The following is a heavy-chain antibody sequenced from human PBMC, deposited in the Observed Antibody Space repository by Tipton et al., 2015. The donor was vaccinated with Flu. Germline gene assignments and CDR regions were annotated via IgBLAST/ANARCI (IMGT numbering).Heavy chain of an antibody. J-gene: IGHJ5*02. V-gene: IGHV4-38-2*02. D-gene: IGHD4-11*01. Sequence: GLVKPSETLSLTCTASGYSMRSDYFWGWIRQPPGKGLEWIGNTHYSGSPHYNPSLKSRVTISIDTSKHQFSLRLRSVTAADTAVYYCARRDFSNYVSEPKNWFDIWGQGTLVTVSS. CDR2: THYSGSP. CDR1: GYSMRSDYF. CDR3: ARRDFSNYVSEPKNWFDI.